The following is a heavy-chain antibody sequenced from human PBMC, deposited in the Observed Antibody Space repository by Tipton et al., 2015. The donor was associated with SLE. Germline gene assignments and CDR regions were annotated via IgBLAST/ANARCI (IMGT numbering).Heavy chain of an antibody. Sequence: TLSLTCAVYGGSLSGYYWTWIRQPPGKGLEWIGEINHRGSSNYNPSLKSRVTISVDTSKNHFSLKLSSVTAADTAMYFCARGNRITMADYWGQGPLVTVSS. J-gene: IGHJ4*02. D-gene: IGHD3-10*01. V-gene: IGHV4-34*01. CDR2: INHRGSS. CDR3: ARGNRITMADY. CDR1: GGSLSGYY.